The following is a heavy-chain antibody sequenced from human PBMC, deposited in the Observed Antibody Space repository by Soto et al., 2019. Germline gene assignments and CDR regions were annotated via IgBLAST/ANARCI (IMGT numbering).Heavy chain of an antibody. Sequence: RGESLKISCKGSGYSFTSYWISWVRQMPGKGLEWMGRIDPSDSYTNYSPSFQGHVTISADKSISTAYLQWSSLKASDTAMYYCARRRRQWLADYYYYYGMDVWGQGTTVTVSS. J-gene: IGHJ6*02. V-gene: IGHV5-10-1*01. CDR3: ARRRRQWLADYYYYYGMDV. D-gene: IGHD6-19*01. CDR1: GYSFTSYW. CDR2: IDPSDSYT.